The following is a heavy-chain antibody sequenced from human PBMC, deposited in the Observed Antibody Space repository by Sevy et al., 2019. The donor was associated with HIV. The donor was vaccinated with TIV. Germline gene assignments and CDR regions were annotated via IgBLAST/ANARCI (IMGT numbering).Heavy chain of an antibody. CDR3: AREGCTKPHDY. CDR1: GFPFSSYE. Sequence: GGSLRLSCAASGFPFSSYEMHWVRQPPGKGLEWVSTLSFGCGEINYADSVKGRFTISRDNSKSSVYLQMNNLRPEDTAVYYCAREGCTKPHDYWGQGTLVTVSS. V-gene: IGHV3-21*04. D-gene: IGHD2-8*01. CDR2: LSFGCGEI. J-gene: IGHJ4*02.